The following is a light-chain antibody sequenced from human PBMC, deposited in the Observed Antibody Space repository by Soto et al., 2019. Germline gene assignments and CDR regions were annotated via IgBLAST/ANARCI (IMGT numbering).Light chain of an antibody. CDR3: HQRQSWPRT. CDR2: GAF. V-gene: IGKV3D-15*01. J-gene: IGKJ1*01. Sequence: EIVMTQSPVTLSVSPGERATLSCRASQSVSSNLAWYQQKPGQAPSLLIYGAFTRAAGIPARFSASGSGTDFTLTISDVRPEDFALYYCHQRQSWPRTFGQGTKVDIK. CDR1: QSVSSN.